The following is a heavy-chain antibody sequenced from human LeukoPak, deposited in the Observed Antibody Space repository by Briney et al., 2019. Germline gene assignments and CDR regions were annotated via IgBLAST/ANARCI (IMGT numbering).Heavy chain of an antibody. J-gene: IGHJ5*02. CDR2: IKQDGSEK. CDR1: GFTFSSYW. CDR3: AREKTTVTTPWFDP. V-gene: IGHV3-7*01. Sequence: GGSLRLSWAASGFTFSSYWMSWVRKAPGKGLEWVANIKQDGSEKYYVDSVKGRFTISRDNAKNSLYLQMNSLRAEDTAVYYCAREKTTVTTPWFDPWGQGTLVTVSS. D-gene: IGHD4-17*01.